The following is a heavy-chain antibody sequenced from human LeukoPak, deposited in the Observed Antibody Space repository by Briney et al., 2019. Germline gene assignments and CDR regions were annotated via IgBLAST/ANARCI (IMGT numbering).Heavy chain of an antibody. J-gene: IGHJ3*02. V-gene: IGHV4-59*01. CDR1: GGSISSYY. D-gene: IGHD7-27*01. Sequence: PSETLSLTCTVSGGSISSYYWSWIRQPPGKGLEWIGYIYYSGSTNYNPSLKSRVTISVDTSKNQFSLKLSSVTAADTAVYYCARNGLGMRAFDIWGQGTVVTVSS. CDR2: IYYSGST. CDR3: ARNGLGMRAFDI.